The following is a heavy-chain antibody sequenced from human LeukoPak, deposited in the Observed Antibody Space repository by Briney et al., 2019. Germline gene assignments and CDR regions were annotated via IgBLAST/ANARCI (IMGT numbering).Heavy chain of an antibody. CDR3: ARADDFWSGQAVRYYMDV. V-gene: IGHV4-4*07. CDR2: IYTSGST. J-gene: IGHJ6*03. Sequence: SEPLSLTCTVSGGSISSYYWSWIRQPAGKGLEWIGRIYTSGSTNYNPSLKSRVTMSVDTSKNQFSLKLSSVTAADTAVYYCARADDFWSGQAVRYYMDVGGKGTTVTVSS. CDR1: GGSISSYY. D-gene: IGHD3-3*01.